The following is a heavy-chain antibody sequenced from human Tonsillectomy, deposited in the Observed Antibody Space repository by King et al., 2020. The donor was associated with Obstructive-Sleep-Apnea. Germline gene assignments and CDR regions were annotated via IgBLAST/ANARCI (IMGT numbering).Heavy chain of an antibody. J-gene: IGHJ4*02. D-gene: IGHD3-22*01. Sequence: QLQESGPGLVKPSETLSLTCTVSGGSISSYYWSWIRQPPGKGLEWIGYIYYSGATNYNPSLKSRVTISVDTSQNQFSLKLSSVTAADTAVYYCARDRLGLPIDYWGQGTLVTVSS. CDR2: IYYSGAT. CDR1: GGSISSYY. CDR3: ARDRLGLPIDY. V-gene: IGHV4-59*01.